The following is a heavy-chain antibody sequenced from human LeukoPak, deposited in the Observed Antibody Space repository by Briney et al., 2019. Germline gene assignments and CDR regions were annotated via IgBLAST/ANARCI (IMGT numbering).Heavy chain of an antibody. Sequence: GGSLRLSCAASGFTFSRYSMNWVRQAPGKGLEWVSYISSSSSNIYYADSVKGRFTFSRDNPNNSLYLQMNSLRAEDTDVYYCARDSSGYDFWSGYYTWTKGDAFDIWGQGKMVTVSS. D-gene: IGHD3-3*01. CDR3: ARDSSGYDFWSGYYTWTKGDAFDI. CDR1: GFTFSRYS. CDR2: ISSSSSNI. V-gene: IGHV3-48*01. J-gene: IGHJ3*02.